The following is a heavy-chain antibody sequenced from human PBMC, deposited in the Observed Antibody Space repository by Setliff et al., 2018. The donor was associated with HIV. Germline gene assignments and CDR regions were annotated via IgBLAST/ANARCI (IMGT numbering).Heavy chain of an antibody. V-gene: IGHV4-34*01. D-gene: IGHD3-10*01. CDR2: INHGGSA. J-gene: IGHJ1*01. Sequence: ASETLSLTCAVYNGSFSAYYWAWIRQPPGKGLEWIGEINHGGSATYNPSLTGRVGISVDTSKNQFSLKMIAVTAADAAVYYCAREGRWLEHPYGFAVWGQGRLVTVTS. CDR3: AREGRWLEHPYGFAV. CDR1: NGSFSAYY.